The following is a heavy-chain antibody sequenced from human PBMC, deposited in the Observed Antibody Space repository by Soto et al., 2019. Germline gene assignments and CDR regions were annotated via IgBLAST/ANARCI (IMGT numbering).Heavy chain of an antibody. CDR2: IIPIFGTA. V-gene: IGHV1-69*06. D-gene: IGHD3-10*01. J-gene: IGHJ1*01. Sequence: QVQLVQSGAEVQKPGSSVKVSCKASGGTFSSYAISWVRQAPGQGLEWMGGIIPIFGTANYAQKFQGRVTITADKSTSTAYMELSSLRSEDTAVYYCAREGPFGVPPEYFQHWGQGTLVTVSS. CDR3: AREGPFGVPPEYFQH. CDR1: GGTFSSYA.